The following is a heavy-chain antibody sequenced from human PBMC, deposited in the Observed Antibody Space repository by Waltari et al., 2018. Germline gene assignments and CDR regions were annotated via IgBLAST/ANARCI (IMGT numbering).Heavy chain of an antibody. CDR2: IWYDGSNK. Sequence: QVQLVESGGGVVQPGRSLRLSCAASGFTFSNYGIHWVRQAPGKGLEWVAVIWYDGSNKYYADSVKGRFTISRDNSKITLFLQMNSLRAEDTAMYYCAKDEYYYDSSGYLDYWGQGTLVTVSS. D-gene: IGHD3-22*01. CDR1: GFTFSNYG. CDR3: AKDEYYYDSSGYLDY. J-gene: IGHJ4*02. V-gene: IGHV3-33*06.